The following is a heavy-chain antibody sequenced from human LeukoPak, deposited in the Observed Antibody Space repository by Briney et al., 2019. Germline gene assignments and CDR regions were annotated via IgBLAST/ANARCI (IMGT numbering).Heavy chain of an antibody. Sequence: ASVKVSCKASGGTFSSYPFTWVRQAPGQGLEWMGGIIPIFGTANYAQKFQGRVTITADESTSTAYMELSSLRSEDTAVYYCARGEGIVVVPAAISPWNYWGQGTLVTVSS. J-gene: IGHJ4*02. CDR1: GGTFSSYP. CDR2: IIPIFGTA. V-gene: IGHV1-69*01. CDR3: ARGEGIVVVPAAISPWNY. D-gene: IGHD2-2*02.